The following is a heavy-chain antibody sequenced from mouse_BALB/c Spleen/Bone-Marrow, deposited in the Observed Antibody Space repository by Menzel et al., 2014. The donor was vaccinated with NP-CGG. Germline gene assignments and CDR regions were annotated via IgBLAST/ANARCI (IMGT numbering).Heavy chain of an antibody. D-gene: IGHD2-3*01. V-gene: IGHV3-8*02. Sequence: EVQLVESGPSLVKPSQTLSLSCSVTGDSITSGYWNWIRKFPGNKLEYMGYISYSGSTYYSPSLKSRISITRDTSKNQYYLHLNTRATEDTATYYRATYDGNYFDYWGQSTTLTVSS. CDR3: ATYDGNYFDY. CDR1: GDSITSGY. CDR2: ISYSGST. J-gene: IGHJ2*01.